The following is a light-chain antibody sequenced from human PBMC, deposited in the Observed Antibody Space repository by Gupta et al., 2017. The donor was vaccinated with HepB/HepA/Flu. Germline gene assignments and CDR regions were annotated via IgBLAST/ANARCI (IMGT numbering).Light chain of an antibody. CDR2: GAS. J-gene: IGKJ1*01. CDR1: QSVTTN. V-gene: IGKV3-20*01. Sequence: ELVLMQSPGTLSLSPGERATLSCRATQSVTTNLAWYQQKPGQAPRLLIYGASNRAAGVPDRFSGSGSGTDFILTISRLEPEDVAVYYCQQYGGAHLTFGQGTKVE. CDR3: QQYGGAHLT.